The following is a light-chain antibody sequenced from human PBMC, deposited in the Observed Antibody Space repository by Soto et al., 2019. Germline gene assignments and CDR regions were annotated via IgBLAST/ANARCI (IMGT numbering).Light chain of an antibody. CDR2: GNN. J-gene: IGLJ2*01. Sequence: QSVLTQPPSVSGAPGQRVTISCTGSDSNIGAGYAVHWYQQLPGTAPKLLIYGNNNRPSGVPDRFSGSKSDTSASLAITGLQAEDEADYYCQSYDSSVVFGGGTQLTVL. CDR3: QSYDSSVV. CDR1: DSNIGAGYA. V-gene: IGLV1-40*01.